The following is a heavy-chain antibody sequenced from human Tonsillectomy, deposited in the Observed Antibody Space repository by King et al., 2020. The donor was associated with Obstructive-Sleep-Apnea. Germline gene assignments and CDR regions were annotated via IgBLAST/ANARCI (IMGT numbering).Heavy chain of an antibody. CDR2: INGDGSST. CDR1: GFIFNNYW. J-gene: IGHJ5*02. V-gene: IGHV3-74*01. CDR3: ARIIVPSTASLLS. Sequence: VQLVESGGGLVQPGGSLRLSCTASGFIFNNYWMHWVRQAPGKGLVWVSRINGDGSSTDYAEFVKGRFTISRDNAKNTLYLEMNTLGVEDTAVYYCARIIVPSTASLLSWGQGTLVTVSS. D-gene: IGHD5-12*01.